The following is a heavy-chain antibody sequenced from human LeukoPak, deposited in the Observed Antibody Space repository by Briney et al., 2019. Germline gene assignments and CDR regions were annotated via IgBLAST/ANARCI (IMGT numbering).Heavy chain of an antibody. J-gene: IGHJ4*02. D-gene: IGHD3-10*01. Sequence: GGSLRLSCAASGFTFSSYAMHWVRQAPGKGLEWVAVISYDGSNTYYADSVKGRFTISRDNSKNMLYLQMNCLRAEDTAVYYCAKPYYYGSRSYMDYWGQGTLVTVSS. CDR2: ISYDGSNT. CDR1: GFTFSSYA. V-gene: IGHV3-30*18. CDR3: AKPYYYGSRSYMDY.